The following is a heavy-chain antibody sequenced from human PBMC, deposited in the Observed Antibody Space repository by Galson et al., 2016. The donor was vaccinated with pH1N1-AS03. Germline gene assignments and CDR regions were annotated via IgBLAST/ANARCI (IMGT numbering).Heavy chain of an antibody. CDR2: LTPNSGVT. CDR1: GYTFTDYY. CDR3: ATQQQMAP. Sequence: SVKVSCKASGYTFTDYYIHWVRQAPGQGLEWMGRLTPNSGVTNYAQKFQGRVTMTRDMSLTTAYMELSSLKSDDTAVYYCATQQQMAPWGQGTLVTASS. J-gene: IGHJ5*02. D-gene: IGHD1/OR15-1a*01. V-gene: IGHV1-2*06.